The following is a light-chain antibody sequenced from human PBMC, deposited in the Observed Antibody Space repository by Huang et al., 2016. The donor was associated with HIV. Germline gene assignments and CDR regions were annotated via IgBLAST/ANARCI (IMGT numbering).Light chain of an antibody. Sequence: EIVLTQSPGTLSLSPGERATLPCRTSQSVSSSYLAWYQQKPGQAPRLLFYGASRRATGIPDRFSGSGSGTDFTLTISRLEPEDFAVYYCQQYDSSPWTFGQGTKVEIK. CDR2: GAS. V-gene: IGKV3-20*01. CDR3: QQYDSSPWT. CDR1: QSVSSSY. J-gene: IGKJ1*01.